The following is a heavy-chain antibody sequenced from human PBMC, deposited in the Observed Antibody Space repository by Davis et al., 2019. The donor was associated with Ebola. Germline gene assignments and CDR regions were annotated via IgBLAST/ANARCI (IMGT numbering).Heavy chain of an antibody. Sequence: PSETLSLTCTASGGSISSYYWSWIRQPPGKGLEWIGYIYYSGSTNYNPSLKSRVTISVDTSKNQFSLKLSSVTAADTAVYYCARIKQGWGAHFDYWGQGTLVTVSS. J-gene: IGHJ4*02. V-gene: IGHV4-59*01. CDR3: ARIKQGWGAHFDY. D-gene: IGHD6-19*01. CDR1: GGSISSYY. CDR2: IYYSGST.